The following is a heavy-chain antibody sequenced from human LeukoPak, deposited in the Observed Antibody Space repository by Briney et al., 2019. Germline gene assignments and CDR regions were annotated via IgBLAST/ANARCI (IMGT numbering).Heavy chain of an antibody. CDR2: ILYDGSNK. CDR1: GFTFSRYG. D-gene: IGHD3-10*01. CDR3: ARGTVTMVDY. Sequence: PGGSLRLSCAASGFTFSRYGMHWVRQAPGKGLEWVAVILYDGSNKYYADSVKGRFTISRDNSKNTLFLRMNSLRAGDTAVYYCARGTVTMVDYWGQGTLVTVSS. J-gene: IGHJ4*02. V-gene: IGHV3-30*03.